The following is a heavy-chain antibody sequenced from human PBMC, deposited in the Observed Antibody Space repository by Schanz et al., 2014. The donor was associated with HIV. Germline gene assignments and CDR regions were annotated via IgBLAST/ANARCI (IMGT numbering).Heavy chain of an antibody. CDR1: GFTFSSYG. Sequence: VQLVESGGGLVPPGGSLRLSCAASGFTFSSYGMHWVRQAPGKGLEWVAVISYDGSNKYYADSVKGRFTISRDNSKNTLYLQMNSLRAEDTAVYYCAKDRITGTTGVPYYYYGMDVWGQGTTVTVSS. J-gene: IGHJ6*02. CDR2: ISYDGSNK. CDR3: AKDRITGTTGVPYYYYGMDV. V-gene: IGHV3-30*18. D-gene: IGHD1-7*01.